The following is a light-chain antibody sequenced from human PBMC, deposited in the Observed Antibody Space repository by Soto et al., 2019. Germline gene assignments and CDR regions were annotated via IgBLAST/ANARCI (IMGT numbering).Light chain of an antibody. CDR3: QSYDNSLRASV. J-gene: IGLJ2*01. CDR1: NSNIGADFD. CDR2: ANN. Sequence: QSVLTQPPSLSGAPGERVTISCSGSNSNIGADFDVHWYQHVPGTAPKVVIYANNNRPSGVSDRLFGSKSGTSSSLAITGLQAEDEAVYYCQSYDNSLRASVFGGGTKLTVL. V-gene: IGLV1-40*01.